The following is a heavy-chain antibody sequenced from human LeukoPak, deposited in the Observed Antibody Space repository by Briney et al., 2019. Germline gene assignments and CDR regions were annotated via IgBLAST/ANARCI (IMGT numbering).Heavy chain of an antibody. Sequence: SETLSLTCAVYGGSFSGYYWSWIRQPPGKGLEWIGEINHSGSTNYNPSLKSRVTISVDTPKNQFSLKLSSVTAADTAVYYCARRLIFGLRLQSWFDPWGQGTLVTVSS. CDR2: INHSGST. D-gene: IGHD5/OR15-5a*01. CDR3: ARRLIFGLRLQSWFDP. V-gene: IGHV4-34*01. CDR1: GGSFSGYY. J-gene: IGHJ5*02.